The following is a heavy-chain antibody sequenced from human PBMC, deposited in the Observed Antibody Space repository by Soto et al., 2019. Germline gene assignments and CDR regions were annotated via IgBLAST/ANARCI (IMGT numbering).Heavy chain of an antibody. CDR1: GYTFTGYY. D-gene: IGHD2-2*01. CDR2: INPNSGGT. V-gene: IGHV1-2*04. J-gene: IGHJ6*03. Sequence: QVRLVQSGAEVKKPGASVKVSCKASGYTFTGYYMHWVRQAPGQGLEWMGWINPNSGGTNYAQKFQGWVTMTRDTSISTAYMELSRLRSDDTAVYYCARGKLSIWYYYYMDVWGKGTTVTVSS. CDR3: ARGKLSIWYYYYMDV.